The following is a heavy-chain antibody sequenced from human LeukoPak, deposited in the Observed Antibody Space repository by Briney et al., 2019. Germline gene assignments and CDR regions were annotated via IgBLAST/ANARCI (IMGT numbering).Heavy chain of an antibody. Sequence: GGSLRLSCEASGFAFSTHAMDWVRQTPGKGLEWLSYISTDSSTIYYADSVKGRFTISRDNSKNTLHLQMNSLRAEDTAVYYCARGGVLWFGELLSQPFDYWGQGTLVTVSS. D-gene: IGHD3-10*01. V-gene: IGHV3-48*01. J-gene: IGHJ4*02. CDR3: ARGGVLWFGELLSQPFDY. CDR1: GFAFSTHA. CDR2: ISTDSSTI.